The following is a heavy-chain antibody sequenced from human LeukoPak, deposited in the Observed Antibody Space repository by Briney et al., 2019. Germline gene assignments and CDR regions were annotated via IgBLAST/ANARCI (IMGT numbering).Heavy chain of an antibody. D-gene: IGHD2-8*01. CDR3: AKDGCGVLDY. V-gene: IGHV3-23*01. Sequence: GGSLRLSCAASGFTFSNYVMSWVRQAPGKGLEWVSDISGSGGSTHYADSGKGRFTISGENSQNTLYLQMNSLRAEDTAVYYCAKDGCGVLDYWGQGTLVTVSS. J-gene: IGHJ4*02. CDR1: GFTFSNYV. CDR2: ISGSGGST.